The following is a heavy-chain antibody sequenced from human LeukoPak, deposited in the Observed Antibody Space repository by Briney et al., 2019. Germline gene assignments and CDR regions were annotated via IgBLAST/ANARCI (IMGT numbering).Heavy chain of an antibody. CDR3: ARETGWPAYYFDY. V-gene: IGHV4-39*07. CDR2: IYYSGST. J-gene: IGHJ4*02. D-gene: IGHD6-19*01. CDR1: GGSISSSSYY. Sequence: SETLSLTCTVSGGSISSSSYYWGWIRQPPGKGLEWIGSIYYSGSTYYNPSLKSRVTMSVETAKKQVSLRLTPVTATDTAVYYCARETGWPAYYFDYWGQGALVTVSS.